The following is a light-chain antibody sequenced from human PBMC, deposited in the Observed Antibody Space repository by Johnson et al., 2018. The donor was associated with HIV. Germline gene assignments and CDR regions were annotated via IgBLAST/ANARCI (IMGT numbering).Light chain of an antibody. CDR2: DNN. V-gene: IGLV1-51*01. Sequence: QSVLTQPPSVSAAPGQKVTISCSGSSSNIGNNYVSWYQQVPGTAPKLLIYDNNKRPSGIPDRFSGSKSGTSATLGITGLQTGDEADYYCGTWDSSLSAYVVGTGIKVTVL. CDR3: GTWDSSLSAYV. CDR1: SSNIGNNY. J-gene: IGLJ1*01.